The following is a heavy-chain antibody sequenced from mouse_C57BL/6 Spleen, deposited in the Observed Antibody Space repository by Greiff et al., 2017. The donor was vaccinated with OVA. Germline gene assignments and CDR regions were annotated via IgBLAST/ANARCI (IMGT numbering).Heavy chain of an antibody. CDR2: ISDGGSYT. V-gene: IGHV5-4*03. CDR3: ARRNDYYAMDY. D-gene: IGHD2-12*01. Sequence: EVQVVESGGGLVKPGGSLKLSCAASGFTFSSYAMSWVRQTPEKRLEWVATISDGGSYTYYPDNVKGRFTISRDNAKNNLYLQMSHLKSEDTAMYYCARRNDYYAMDYWGQGTSVTVSS. J-gene: IGHJ4*01. CDR1: GFTFSSYA.